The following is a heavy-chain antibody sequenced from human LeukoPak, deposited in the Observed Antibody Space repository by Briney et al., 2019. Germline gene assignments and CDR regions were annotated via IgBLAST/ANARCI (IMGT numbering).Heavy chain of an antibody. CDR1: GGSTSSGDYY. V-gene: IGHV4-31*03. Sequence: TLSLTCTVSGGSTSSGDYYWSWIRQHPGKGLEWIGYISNRGRTYYNPSLKSRLTISVDTSRNQFSLKLSSVTAADTAVYHCARVSRLGELSLGYWGQGTLVTVSS. D-gene: IGHD3-16*02. CDR2: ISNRGRT. J-gene: IGHJ4*02. CDR3: ARVSRLGELSLGY.